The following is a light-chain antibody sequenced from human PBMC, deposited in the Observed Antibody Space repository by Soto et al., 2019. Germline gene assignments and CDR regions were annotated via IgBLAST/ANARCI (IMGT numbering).Light chain of an antibody. CDR1: QTISNL. V-gene: IGKV1-5*03. CDR3: QQYNSYPLT. Sequence: DIPMTQSPSTLSASVGDRVTITCRASQTISNLLAWYQQKPGRAPTLLIYKASTLESGVPSRFSGSASGTEFTLTISSLQPDDFATYYCQQYNSYPLTFGQGTRLEIK. CDR2: KAS. J-gene: IGKJ5*01.